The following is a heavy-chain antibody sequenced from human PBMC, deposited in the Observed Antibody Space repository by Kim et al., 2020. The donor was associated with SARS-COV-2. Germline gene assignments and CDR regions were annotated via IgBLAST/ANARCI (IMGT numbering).Heavy chain of an antibody. CDR3: ARRTEYGGKTGGFDY. J-gene: IGHJ4*02. D-gene: IGHD2-15*01. V-gene: IGHV4-39*01. Sequence: PSLMNRVTITVDTAKNQFSLKLSYVTAADKAVYYCARRTEYGGKTGGFDYWGQGTLVTVSS.